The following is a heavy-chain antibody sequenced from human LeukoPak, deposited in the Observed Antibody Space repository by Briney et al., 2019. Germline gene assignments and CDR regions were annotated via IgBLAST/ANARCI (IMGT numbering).Heavy chain of an antibody. J-gene: IGHJ4*02. V-gene: IGHV3-7*01. CDR1: GFTLSSYW. CDR3: ARSTLVSYYYGSGSYYNVGY. CDR2: IKQDGSEK. D-gene: IGHD3-10*01. Sequence: PGGSLRLSCAASGFTLSSYWMSWVRQAPGKGLEWVANIKQDGSEKYYVDSVKGRFTISRDNAKNSLYLQMNSLRAEDTAVYYCARSTLVSYYYGSGSYYNVGYWGQGTLVTVSS.